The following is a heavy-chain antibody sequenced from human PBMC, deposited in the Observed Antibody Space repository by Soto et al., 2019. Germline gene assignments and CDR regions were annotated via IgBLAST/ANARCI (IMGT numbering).Heavy chain of an antibody. V-gene: IGHV1-2*02. CDR1: GYTFTGYY. Sequence: ASVKVSCKASGYTFTGYYMHWVRQAPGQGLEWMGWINPNSGGTNYAQKFQGRVTMTRDTSIRTAYMELSRLRSDETAVYYCARGTPSYYYDISGPFDYWGQGTLVTVSS. CDR3: ARGTPSYYYDISGPFDY. J-gene: IGHJ4*02. D-gene: IGHD3-22*01. CDR2: INPNSGGT.